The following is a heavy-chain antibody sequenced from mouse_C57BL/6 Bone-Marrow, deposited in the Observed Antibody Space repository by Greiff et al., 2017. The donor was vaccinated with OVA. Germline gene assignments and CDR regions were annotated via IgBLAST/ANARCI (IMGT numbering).Heavy chain of an antibody. J-gene: IGHJ3*01. V-gene: IGHV14-4*01. Sequence: EVKLVESGAELVRPGASVKLSCTASGFNIKDDYMHWVKQRPEQGLEWIGWIDPENGDTEYASKFQGKATITADTSSNTAYLQLSSLTSEDTAVYYCTFYYYGSSSLVSYWGQGTLVTVSA. CDR2: IDPENGDT. D-gene: IGHD1-1*01. CDR3: TFYYYGSSSLVSY. CDR1: GFNIKDDY.